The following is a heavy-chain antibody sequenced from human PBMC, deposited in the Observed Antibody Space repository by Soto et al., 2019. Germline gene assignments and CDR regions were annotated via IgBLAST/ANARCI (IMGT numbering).Heavy chain of an antibody. CDR3: ASGSYSYGSLTFDY. V-gene: IGHV1-2*02. D-gene: IGHD5-18*01. CDR1: GYTFTGYY. J-gene: IGHJ4*02. CDR2: INPNSGDT. Sequence: QVQLVQSGAEVKKPGASVKVSCKASGYTFTGYYMHWVRQAPGQGLEWMGWINPNSGDTNYAQKFQGRVTMTRDTSISTAYMELSRLRSDDTAVYYCASGSYSYGSLTFDYWGQGTLVTVSS.